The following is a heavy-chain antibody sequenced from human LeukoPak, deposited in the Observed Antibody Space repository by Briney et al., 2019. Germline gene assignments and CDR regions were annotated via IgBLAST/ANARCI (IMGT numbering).Heavy chain of an antibody. CDR1: GYTFTGYY. Sequence: GASVKVSCKASGYTFTGYYMHWVRQAPGQGLEWMGRINPNSGGTNYAQKFQGRVTMTRDTSISTAYMELSRLRSDDTAVYYCARGYYYDSSGYCDYWGQGTLVTVSS. CDR3: ARGYYYDSSGYCDY. CDR2: INPNSGGT. D-gene: IGHD3-22*01. J-gene: IGHJ4*02. V-gene: IGHV1-2*06.